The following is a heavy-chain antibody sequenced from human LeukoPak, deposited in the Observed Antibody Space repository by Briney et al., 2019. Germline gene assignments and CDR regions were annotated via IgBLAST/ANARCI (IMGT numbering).Heavy chain of an antibody. J-gene: IGHJ4*02. Sequence: ETLSLTCAVSGYSISSGYYWGWIRQPPGKGLEWVAHINKGGGEKYYVDSVKGRFTISRDNAQNSLYLQMNSLKVEDTALYYCARDKVTYWGPGTLVTVSS. CDR2: INKGGGEK. V-gene: IGHV3-7*01. CDR3: ARDKVTY. CDR1: GYSISSGYY.